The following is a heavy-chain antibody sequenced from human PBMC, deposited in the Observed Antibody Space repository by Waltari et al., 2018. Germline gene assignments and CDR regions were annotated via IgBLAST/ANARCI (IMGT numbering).Heavy chain of an antibody. CDR1: GYTFTSYY. Sequence: QVQLVQSGAEVKKPGDSVKVSCKASGYTFTSYYMHWVRQAPGQGLEWMGIINPSGGSTSYAQKFQGKVTMTRDTSTSTVYMELSSLRSEDTAVYDCAREDPSGSDYYYGMDVWGQGTTVIVSS. J-gene: IGHJ6*02. CDR2: INPSGGST. CDR3: AREDPSGSDYYYGMDV. D-gene: IGHD3-22*01. V-gene: IGHV1-46*01.